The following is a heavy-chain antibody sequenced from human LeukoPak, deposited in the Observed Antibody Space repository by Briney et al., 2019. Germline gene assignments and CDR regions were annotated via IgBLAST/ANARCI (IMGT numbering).Heavy chain of an antibody. D-gene: IGHD3-10*01. J-gene: IGHJ5*02. CDR3: ARGTQVYGSGSHNWFDP. Sequence: SETLSLTCTVSGGSVSSGSYYWSWIRQPPGKGLEWIGEINHSGSTNYNPSLKSRVTISVDTSKNQFSLKLSSVTAADAAVYYCARGTQVYGSGSHNWFDPWGQGTLVTVSS. V-gene: IGHV4-61*01. CDR1: GGSVSSGSYY. CDR2: INHSGST.